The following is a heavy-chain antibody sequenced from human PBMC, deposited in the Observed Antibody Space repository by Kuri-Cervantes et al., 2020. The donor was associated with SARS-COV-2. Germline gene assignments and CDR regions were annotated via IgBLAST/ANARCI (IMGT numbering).Heavy chain of an antibody. Sequence: SVKVSCKASGGTFSSYAISWVRQAPGQGLEWMGGIIPIFGTANYAQKFQGRVTITTDESTRTAYMELSSLRSEDTAVYYCARDRCSSTSCYRLVGDLDYWGQGTLVTGSS. CDR1: GGTFSSYA. V-gene: IGHV1-69*05. CDR2: IIPIFGTA. J-gene: IGHJ4*02. D-gene: IGHD2-2*02. CDR3: ARDRCSSTSCYRLVGDLDY.